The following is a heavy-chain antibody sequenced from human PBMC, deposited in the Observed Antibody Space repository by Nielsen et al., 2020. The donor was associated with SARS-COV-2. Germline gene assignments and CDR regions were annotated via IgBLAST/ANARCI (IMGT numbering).Heavy chain of an antibody. D-gene: IGHD6-19*01. CDR1: GFTFSSYG. J-gene: IGHJ4*02. Sequence: GESLKISCAASGFTFSSYGMHWVRQAPGKGLEWVAVIWYDGSNKYYADSVKGRFTISRDNSKNTLYLQMNSLRAEDTAVYYCARDILSSGWSFDYWGQGTLVTVSS. V-gene: IGHV3-33*01. CDR2: IWYDGSNK. CDR3: ARDILSSGWSFDY.